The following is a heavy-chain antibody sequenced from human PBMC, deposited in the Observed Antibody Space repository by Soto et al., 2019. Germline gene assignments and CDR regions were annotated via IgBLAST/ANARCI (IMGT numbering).Heavy chain of an antibody. V-gene: IGHV3-53*01. CDR1: GFTVSSNY. CDR2: IYIGGST. D-gene: IGHD3-22*01. Sequence: GGSLRLSCAASGFTVSSNYMSWVRQAPGKGLEWVSVIYIGGSTYSADSVKGRFTISRDNSKDTLYLQMHSLRAEDTAVYYCARSSGYYYECFDYWGQGTMVTVSS. CDR3: ARSSGYYYECFDY. J-gene: IGHJ4*02.